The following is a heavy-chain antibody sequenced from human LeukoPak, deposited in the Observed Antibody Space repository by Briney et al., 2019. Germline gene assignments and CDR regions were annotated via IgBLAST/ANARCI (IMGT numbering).Heavy chain of an antibody. D-gene: IGHD2-15*01. CDR1: GYTFTSYA. CDR3: AKRGSSETRWYPFDY. CDR2: IIPIFGTA. V-gene: IGHV1-69*13. J-gene: IGHJ4*02. Sequence: ASVNVSCKASGYTFTSYAISWVRQAPGQGLEWMGGIIPIFGTANYAQKFQGRVTITADESTSTAYMELSSLRSEDTAVYYCAKRGSSETRWYPFDYWGQGTLVTVSS.